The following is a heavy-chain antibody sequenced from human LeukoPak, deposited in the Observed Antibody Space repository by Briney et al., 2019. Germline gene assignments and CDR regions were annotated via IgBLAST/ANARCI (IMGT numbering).Heavy chain of an antibody. Sequence: PGGSLRLSCAASGFTFNTYTMNWVRQAPGEGLEWVSYISGSSGIIDYADSVRGRFTISRDNAKNSLYLQMNSLRAEDTAVYYCASDRWTVAGRGAPDYWGQGTLVTVSS. CDR2: ISGSSGII. CDR1: GFTFNTYT. J-gene: IGHJ4*02. V-gene: IGHV3-48*01. CDR3: ASDRWTVAGRGAPDY. D-gene: IGHD6-19*01.